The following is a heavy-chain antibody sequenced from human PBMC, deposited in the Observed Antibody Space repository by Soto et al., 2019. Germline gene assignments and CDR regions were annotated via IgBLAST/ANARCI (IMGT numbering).Heavy chain of an antibody. CDR3: AKGGRQWLVTSDFNY. J-gene: IGHJ4*02. V-gene: IGHV3-30*18. Sequence: SLRLCFAASGFTFSEYAMHWVRPAPGKGLEWVAVVSHDGRNTHYADSVKGRFTISRDSSKDTVSLEMTSLRAEDTAVYYCAKGGRQWLVTSDFNYWGQGALVTVSS. CDR1: GFTFSEYA. CDR2: VSHDGRNT. D-gene: IGHD6-19*01.